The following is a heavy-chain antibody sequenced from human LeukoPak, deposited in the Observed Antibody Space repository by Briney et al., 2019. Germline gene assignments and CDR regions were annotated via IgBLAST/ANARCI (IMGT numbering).Heavy chain of an antibody. CDR2: TNWDGAST. V-gene: IGHV3-20*04. CDR1: GFTFSSYA. Sequence: GGSLRLSCAASGFTFSSYAMSWVRHVPGKGLEWVSGTNWDGASTGYADSVKGRFTISRDNSKNTLYLQMNSLRAEDTAVYYCARDARTVGITMIVVGFDYWGQGTLVTVSS. J-gene: IGHJ4*02. D-gene: IGHD3-22*01. CDR3: ARDARTVGITMIVVGFDY.